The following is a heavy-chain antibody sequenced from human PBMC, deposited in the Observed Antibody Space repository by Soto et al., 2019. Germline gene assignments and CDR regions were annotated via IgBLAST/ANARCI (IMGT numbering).Heavy chain of an antibody. CDR2: INPNSGGT. D-gene: IGHD3-9*01. V-gene: IGHV1-2*02. J-gene: IGHJ6*02. Sequence: ASVKVSCKASGYTFTGYYMHWVRQAPGQGLEWMGWINPNSGGTSYAQKFQGRVTMTRDTSISTAYMELSRLRSDDTAVYYCARDLRRGVLRYFDWSPRDYYYYGMDAWGQGTTVTVSS. CDR3: ARDLRRGVLRYFDWSPRDYYYYGMDA. CDR1: GYTFTGYY.